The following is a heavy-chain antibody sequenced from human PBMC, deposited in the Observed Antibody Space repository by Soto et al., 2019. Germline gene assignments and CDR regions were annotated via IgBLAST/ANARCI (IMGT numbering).Heavy chain of an antibody. Sequence: GGSLRLSCAASGFTFSSYGMHWVRQAPGKGLEWVAVIWYDGSNKYYADSVKGRFTISRDNSKNTLYLQMNSLRAEDTAVYYCAGSVPWRWFGELSFDYWGQGTLVTVSS. CDR2: IWYDGSNK. CDR3: AGSVPWRWFGELSFDY. J-gene: IGHJ4*02. CDR1: GFTFSSYG. D-gene: IGHD3-10*01. V-gene: IGHV3-33*01.